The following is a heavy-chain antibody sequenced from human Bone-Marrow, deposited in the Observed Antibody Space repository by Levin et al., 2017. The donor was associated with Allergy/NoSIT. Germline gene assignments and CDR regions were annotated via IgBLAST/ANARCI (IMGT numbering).Heavy chain of an antibody. CDR2: VSWDGGST. Sequence: GGSLRLSCVASGFSFDDYAMHWVRQAPGKGLEWVSLVSWDGGSTYYADSVKSRFSISRDNTKNSLYLHMNSLRPEDTALYYCAKAMEASSLFDSWGQGTLVTVSS. D-gene: IGHD6-6*01. J-gene: IGHJ4*02. V-gene: IGHV3-43D*03. CDR1: GFSFDDYA. CDR3: AKAMEASSLFDS.